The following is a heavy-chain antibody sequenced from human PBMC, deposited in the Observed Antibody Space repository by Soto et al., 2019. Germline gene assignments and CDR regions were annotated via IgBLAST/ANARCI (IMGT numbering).Heavy chain of an antibody. J-gene: IGHJ4*02. CDR2: ISYDGSNK. CDR3: ARGLWTGGTYFGF. Sequence: QVQLVESGGGVVQPGRSLRLSCAASGFTFSTYAMHWVRQAPGKGLEWVAVISYDGSNKQYADSVRGRFTISRDNSKNTLLLQMNSLRTEDTVVYYCARGLWTGGTYFGFWGQGTLVTVSS. CDR1: GFTFSTYA. D-gene: IGHD1-26*01. V-gene: IGHV3-30-3*01.